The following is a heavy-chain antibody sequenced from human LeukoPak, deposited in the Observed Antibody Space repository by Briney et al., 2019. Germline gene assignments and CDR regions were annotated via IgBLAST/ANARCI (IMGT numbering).Heavy chain of an antibody. CDR1: GGSINSSSYY. Sequence: SETLSLTCTVSGGSINSSSYYWGWIRQPPGKGLEWIGSIYHSGSTYYNPSLKSRVTISVDTSKNQFSLKLSSVTAADTAVYYCARRYCSSTSCYSGLDNWGRGTLVTVSS. D-gene: IGHD2-2*02. J-gene: IGHJ4*02. V-gene: IGHV4-39*07. CDR2: IYHSGST. CDR3: ARRYCSSTSCYSGLDN.